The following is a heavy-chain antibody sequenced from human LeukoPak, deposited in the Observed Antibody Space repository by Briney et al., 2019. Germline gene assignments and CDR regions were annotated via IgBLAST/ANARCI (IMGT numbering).Heavy chain of an antibody. CDR1: GFTFSSYA. Sequence: PGGSLRLSCASSGFTFSSYAMSWVRQAPGKGLEWVSAISGSGGSTYYADSVKGRFTISRDNSNNTLYLQMKSLSAEDTAVYYCAKDKDGDRYPFDYWGQGTLVTVSS. CDR3: AKDKDGDRYPFDY. D-gene: IGHD4-17*01. CDR2: ISGSGGST. J-gene: IGHJ4*02. V-gene: IGHV3-23*01.